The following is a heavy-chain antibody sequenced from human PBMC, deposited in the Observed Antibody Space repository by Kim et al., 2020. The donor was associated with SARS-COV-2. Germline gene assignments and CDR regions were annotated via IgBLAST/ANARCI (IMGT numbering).Heavy chain of an antibody. V-gene: IGHV3-15*05. Sequence: GGSLRLSCAASGFTFANAWMTWVRQAPGKGLESVGRIKSKTDGETIDYAAPVKGRFTISRDDSRNTLFLQMNSLKVEDTALYFCTTHLFIPRRRGFRMVWGAPIDPWSQGTLVAVSS. CDR2: IKSKTDGETI. CDR3: TTHLFIPRRRGFRMVWGAPIDP. CDR1: GFTFANAW. D-gene: IGHD3-10*01. J-gene: IGHJ5*02.